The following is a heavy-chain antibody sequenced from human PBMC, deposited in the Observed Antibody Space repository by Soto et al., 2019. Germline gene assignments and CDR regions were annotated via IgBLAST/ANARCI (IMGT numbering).Heavy chain of an antibody. CDR1: GFTFSSYW. Sequence: GGSLRLSCAASGFTFSSYWMHWVRQAPGKGLVWVSRINSDGSSTSYAESVKGRFTISRDNAKNTLYLQMNSLRAEDTSVYYCARDLGSYYDFWSGYYRYYYGMDVWGQGTTVTVSS. CDR2: INSDGSST. J-gene: IGHJ6*02. D-gene: IGHD3-3*01. V-gene: IGHV3-74*01. CDR3: ARDLGSYYDFWSGYYRYYYGMDV.